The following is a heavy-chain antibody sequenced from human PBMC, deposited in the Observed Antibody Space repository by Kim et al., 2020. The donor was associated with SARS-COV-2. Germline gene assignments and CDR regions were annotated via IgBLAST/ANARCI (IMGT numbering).Heavy chain of an antibody. Sequence: SSTGYADSVKGRFTISRDNAKNTLYLQMNRLRLEDTAVYYCARGYGSGTNYWGQGTLVTVST. V-gene: IGHV3-74*01. CDR2: SST. CDR3: ARGYGSGTNY. J-gene: IGHJ4*02. D-gene: IGHD3-10*01.